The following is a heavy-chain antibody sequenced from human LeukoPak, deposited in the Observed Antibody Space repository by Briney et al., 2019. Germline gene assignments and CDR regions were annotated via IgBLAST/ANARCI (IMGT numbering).Heavy chain of an antibody. V-gene: IGHV3-30-3*01. J-gene: IGHJ4*02. D-gene: IGHD3-3*01. Sequence: GRSLRLSCAASGFTFSTYTMHWVRQAPGKGLEWVAFISFDGSNTYYADSVKGRFTISRDNSKNTLYLQMNSLRAEDTAVYYCARAGYYLSPYFFDYWGQGTLVTVSS. CDR1: GFTFSTYT. CDR3: ARAGYYLSPYFFDY. CDR2: ISFDGSNT.